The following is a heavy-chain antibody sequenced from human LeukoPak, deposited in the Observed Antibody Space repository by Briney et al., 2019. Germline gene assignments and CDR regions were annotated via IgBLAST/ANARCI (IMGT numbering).Heavy chain of an antibody. CDR3: AGSPKWLLVSGALDY. J-gene: IGHJ4*02. V-gene: IGHV4-59*01. D-gene: IGHD3-22*01. CDR1: GASISSSY. Sequence: PSETLSLTCTVSGASISSSYWSWIRQPPGKGLEWIGYIYYSGSTNYNPSLKSRVTISVDTSKNQFSLKLSSVTAADTAVYYCAGSPKWLLVSGALDYWGQGTLVTVSS. CDR2: IYYSGST.